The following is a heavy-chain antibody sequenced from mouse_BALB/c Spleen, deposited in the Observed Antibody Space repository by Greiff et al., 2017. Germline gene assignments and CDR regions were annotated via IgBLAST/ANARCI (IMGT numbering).Heavy chain of an antibody. Sequence: QVQLQQSGPELVKPGASVKISCKASGYTFTDYYINWVKKKPGQGLAWIGWIYPGSGNTKYNEKFKGKATLTVDTSSSTAYMQLSSLTSEDTAVYFSAREDYRYDWANRGQGTLVTVSA. J-gene: IGHJ3*01. CDR1: GYTFTDYY. V-gene: IGHV1-84*02. CDR2: IYPGSGNT. D-gene: IGHD2-14*01. CDR3: AREDYRYDWAN.